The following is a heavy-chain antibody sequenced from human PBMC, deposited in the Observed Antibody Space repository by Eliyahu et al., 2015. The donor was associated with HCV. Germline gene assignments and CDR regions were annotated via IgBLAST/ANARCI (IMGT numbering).Heavy chain of an antibody. V-gene: IGHV1-69*01. CDR1: GGTFSSYA. Sequence: QVQLVQSGAEVKKPGSSVKVSCKASGGTFSSYAISWVRQAPGQGLEWMGGIIPIFGTANYAQKFQGRVTITADESTSTAYMELSSLRSEDTAVYYCARGYCSGGSCGEDWFDPWGQGTLVTVSS. CDR3: ARGYCSGGSCGEDWFDP. J-gene: IGHJ5*02. CDR2: IIPIFGTA. D-gene: IGHD2-15*01.